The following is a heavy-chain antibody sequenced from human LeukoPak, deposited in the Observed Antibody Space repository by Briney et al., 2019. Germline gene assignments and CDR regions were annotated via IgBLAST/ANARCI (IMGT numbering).Heavy chain of an antibody. V-gene: IGHV3-33*08. CDR1: GFTFSSYE. CDR3: ARVPGWSHYYFDY. J-gene: IGHJ4*02. Sequence: PGGSLRLSCAASGFTFSSYEMNWVRQAPGKGLEWVAVIWYDGSNKYYADSAKGRFTISRDNSKNTLYLQMNSLRAEDTAVYYCARVPGWSHYYFDYWGQGTLVTVSS. D-gene: IGHD2-15*01. CDR2: IWYDGSNK.